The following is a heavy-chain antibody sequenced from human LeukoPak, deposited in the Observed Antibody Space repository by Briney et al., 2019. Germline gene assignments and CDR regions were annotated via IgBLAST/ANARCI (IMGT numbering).Heavy chain of an antibody. CDR2: IKQDGSEK. CDR3: ARDLRRVYCSGGSCYSNYYGMDV. CDR1: GFTFSSYW. D-gene: IGHD2-15*01. Sequence: GGSLRLSCAASGFTFSSYWMSWVRQAPGKGLEGVANIKQDGSEKYYVDSVKGRFTISRDNAKNSLYLQMNSLRAEDTAVYYCARDLRRVYCSGGSCYSNYYGMDVWGKGTTVTVSS. V-gene: IGHV3-7*03. J-gene: IGHJ6*04.